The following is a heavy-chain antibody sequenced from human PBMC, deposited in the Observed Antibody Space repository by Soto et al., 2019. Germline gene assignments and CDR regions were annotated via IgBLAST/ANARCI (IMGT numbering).Heavy chain of an antibody. D-gene: IGHD5-12*01. CDR3: ARDRGWLQPKGSFDY. CDR2: IIPIFETS. V-gene: IGHV1-69*01. Sequence: QVQLVQYGAEVKKPGSSVKVSCKASGGTFNSHSLTWVRQAPGQGLEWMGGIIPIFETSNYARKFQGRVTITADESTSTAFMELTSLTSDDTAVYYCARDRGWLQPKGSFDYWGQGTLVTVYS. J-gene: IGHJ4*02. CDR1: GGTFNSHS.